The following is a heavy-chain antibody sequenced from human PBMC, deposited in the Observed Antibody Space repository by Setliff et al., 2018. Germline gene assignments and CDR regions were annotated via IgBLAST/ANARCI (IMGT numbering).Heavy chain of an antibody. V-gene: IGHV1-46*01. J-gene: IGHJ6*03. Sequence: ASVKVSCKTSGYTFTNFGINWVRQAPGQGLEWMGLINPSGENTNYAQKFQGRVNMTRDTSTSTVYMELRSLKSEDTATYFCARGLIAYASWYPNKHTYYYYMDVWGKGTTVTVSS. CDR2: INPSGENT. CDR3: ARGLIAYASWYPNKHTYYYYMDV. CDR1: GYTFTNFG. D-gene: IGHD6-13*01.